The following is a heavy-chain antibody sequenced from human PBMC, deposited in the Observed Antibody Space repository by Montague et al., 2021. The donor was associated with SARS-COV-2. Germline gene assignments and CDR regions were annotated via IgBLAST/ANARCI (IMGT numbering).Heavy chain of an antibody. Sequence: SETLSLTCAVYGGSFRNYYWSWIRQSPGKGLEWIGEVDQSGNTNYNPSLKIRVTISAAISKNQFSVKLASATAADTGISYCARGKRDFPIVVLVASTRTYFDSWGQGTPVTVSS. J-gene: IGHJ4*01. CDR2: VDQSGNT. D-gene: IGHD2-15*01. CDR3: ARGKRDFPIVVLVASTRTYFDS. V-gene: IGHV4-34*01. CDR1: GGSFRNYY.